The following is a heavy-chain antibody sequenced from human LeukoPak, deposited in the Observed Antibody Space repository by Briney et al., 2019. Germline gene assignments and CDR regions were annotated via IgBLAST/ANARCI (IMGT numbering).Heavy chain of an antibody. D-gene: IGHD3-9*01. CDR2: ISSSSGYI. V-gene: IGHV3-21*01. CDR1: GFTVSSNY. Sequence: GGSLRLSCAASGFTVSSNYMSWVRQAPGKGLEWVSSISSSSGYIYYADSVKGRFTISRDNAKNSLYLQMNSLRAEDTAVYYCARDLRTYYDILTGYYTPGFDYWGQGTLVTVSS. CDR3: ARDLRTYYDILTGYYTPGFDY. J-gene: IGHJ4*02.